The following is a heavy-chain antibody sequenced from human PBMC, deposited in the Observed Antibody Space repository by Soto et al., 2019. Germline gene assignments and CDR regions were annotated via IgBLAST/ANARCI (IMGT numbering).Heavy chain of an antibody. Sequence: PGESLKISCQASGYTFSSYWIAWVRQMPGKGLEWVGIIYPGDSETRYSPALQGQVTISADRSTTTAYLQWSSLKASDSATYYCARWRVALPVTKRSSLHNWGRGTMVTVSS. CDR1: GYTFSSYW. CDR2: IYPGDSET. CDR3: ARWRVALPVTKRSSLHN. V-gene: IGHV5-51*01. D-gene: IGHD4-17*01. J-gene: IGHJ4*01.